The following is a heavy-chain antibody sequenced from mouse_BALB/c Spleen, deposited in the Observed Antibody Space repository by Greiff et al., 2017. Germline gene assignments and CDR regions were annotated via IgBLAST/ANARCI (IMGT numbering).Heavy chain of an antibody. Sequence: VQLKESGGGLVKPGGSLKLSCAASGFAFSSYDMSWVRQTPEKRLEWVAYISSGGGSTYYPDTVKGRFTISRDNAKNTLYLQMSSLKSEDTAMYYCARHGLRLRGNYFDYWGQGTTLTVSS. V-gene: IGHV5-12-1*01. J-gene: IGHJ2*01. CDR3: ARHGLRLRGNYFDY. CDR1: GFAFSSYD. CDR2: ISSGGGST. D-gene: IGHD1-2*01.